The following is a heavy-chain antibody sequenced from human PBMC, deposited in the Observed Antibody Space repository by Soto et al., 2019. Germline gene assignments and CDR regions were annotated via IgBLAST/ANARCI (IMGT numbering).Heavy chain of an antibody. J-gene: IGHJ6*02. CDR1: GGSISSGDYY. CDR3: AGVGFGELLAPGMDV. CDR2: IYYSGST. D-gene: IGHD3-10*01. Sequence: QVQLQESGPGLVKPSQTLSLTCTVSGGSISSGDYYWSWIRQPPGKGLEWIGYIYYSGSTYYNPSLTSRVTISVDTSQNQFSVKLSSVTAADTAVYYCAGVGFGELLAPGMDVWGQGTTVTVSS. V-gene: IGHV4-30-4*01.